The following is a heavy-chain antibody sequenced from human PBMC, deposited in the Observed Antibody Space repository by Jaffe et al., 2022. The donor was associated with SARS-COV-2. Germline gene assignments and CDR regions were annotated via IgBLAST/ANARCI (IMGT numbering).Heavy chain of an antibody. CDR2: ISAYNGNT. CDR3: ARETSITMIVVAIGTPDY. Sequence: QVQLVQSGAEVKKPGASVKVSCKASGYTFTSYGISWVRQAPGQGLEWMGWISAYNGNTNYAQKLQGRVTMTTDTSTSTAYMELRSLRSDDTAVYYCARETSITMIVVAIGTPDYWGQGTLVTVSS. D-gene: IGHD3-22*01. V-gene: IGHV1-18*01. J-gene: IGHJ4*02. CDR1: GYTFTSYG.